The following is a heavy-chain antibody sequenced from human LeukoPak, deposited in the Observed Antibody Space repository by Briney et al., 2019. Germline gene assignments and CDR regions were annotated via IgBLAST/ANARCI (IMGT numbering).Heavy chain of an antibody. Sequence: ASVKVSCKASGYTFTGYYMHWVRQAPGQGLEWMGWINPNSGGTNYAQKFQGWVTMTRDTSISTAYMEPSRLRSDDTAVYYCARGDSSGWYYSVWFDPWGQGTLVTVSS. D-gene: IGHD6-19*01. CDR2: INPNSGGT. CDR3: ARGDSSGWYYSVWFDP. J-gene: IGHJ5*02. CDR1: GYTFTGYY. V-gene: IGHV1-2*04.